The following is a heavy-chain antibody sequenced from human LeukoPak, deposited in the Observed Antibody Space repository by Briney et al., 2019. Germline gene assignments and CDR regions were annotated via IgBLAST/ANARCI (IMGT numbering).Heavy chain of an antibody. CDR1: GGSVSSGSYY. Sequence: SETLSITCSVSGGSVSSGSYYWSWIRQPPGKGLEWIGYIHYSGSTNYNPSLKSRVTISVDTSKNQFSLKLSSVTAADTAVYYCAREYDSSGYYYFDYWGQGTLVTVSS. V-gene: IGHV4-61*01. D-gene: IGHD3-22*01. J-gene: IGHJ4*02. CDR3: AREYDSSGYYYFDY. CDR2: IHYSGST.